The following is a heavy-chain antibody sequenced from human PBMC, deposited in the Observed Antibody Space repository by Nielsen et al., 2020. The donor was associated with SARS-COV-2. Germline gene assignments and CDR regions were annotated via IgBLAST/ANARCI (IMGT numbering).Heavy chain of an antibody. J-gene: IGHJ4*02. CDR2: ISWNSGSI. Sequence: SLKISCAASGFTFDDYAMHWVRQVPGKGLEWVSGISWNSGSIGYADSVKGRFTISRDNAKNSLYLQMNSLRAEDTALYYCAKDRGGYDQRNFDYWGQGTLVTVSS. V-gene: IGHV3-9*01. CDR3: AKDRGGYDQRNFDY. CDR1: GFTFDDYA. D-gene: IGHD5-12*01.